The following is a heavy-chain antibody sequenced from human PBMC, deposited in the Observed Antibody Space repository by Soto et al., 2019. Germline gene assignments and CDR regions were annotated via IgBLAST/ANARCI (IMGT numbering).Heavy chain of an antibody. CDR1: GFTFSTNA. Sequence: QVQLVESGGGVVQPGRSLRLSCAASGFTFSTNAMHWVRQAPGKGLEWVAVISYDGSTRYYADSMKGRFTISRDNSKNTLYLQMNNLRAEDMAVYYCAKQFSGWSYYFDYWGQGTLVTVSS. D-gene: IGHD6-19*01. CDR2: ISYDGSTR. CDR3: AKQFSGWSYYFDY. J-gene: IGHJ4*02. V-gene: IGHV3-30-3*02.